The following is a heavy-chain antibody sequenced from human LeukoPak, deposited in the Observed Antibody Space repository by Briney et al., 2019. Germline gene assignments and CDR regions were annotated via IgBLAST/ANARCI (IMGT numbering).Heavy chain of an antibody. D-gene: IGHD1-26*01. V-gene: IGHV1-46*01. CDR3: ARAGRSYDFDY. CDR2: INPSGGST. Sequence: ASVKVSCKASGYTFTSYYMHWVRQAPGQGLEWMGIINPSGGSTSYAQKFQGRVTTTRDTSTSTVYMELSSLRSEDTAVYYCARAGRSYDFDYWGQGTLVTVSS. J-gene: IGHJ4*02. CDR1: GYTFTSYY.